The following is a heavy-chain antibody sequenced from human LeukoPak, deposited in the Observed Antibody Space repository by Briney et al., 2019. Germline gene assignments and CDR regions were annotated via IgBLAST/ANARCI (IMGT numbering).Heavy chain of an antibody. CDR1: GFTFSTYG. D-gene: IGHD1-14*01. CDR2: INQDGSVK. Sequence: TGGSLRLSCSASGFTFSTYGMHWVRQAPGKGLEWVANINQDGSVKSSVGSVKGRFTISRDNAKNSLYLQMNSLRVEDTAVYFCARGAPYRDSDDYWGQGTLVTVSS. J-gene: IGHJ4*02. CDR3: ARGAPYRDSDDY. V-gene: IGHV3-7*05.